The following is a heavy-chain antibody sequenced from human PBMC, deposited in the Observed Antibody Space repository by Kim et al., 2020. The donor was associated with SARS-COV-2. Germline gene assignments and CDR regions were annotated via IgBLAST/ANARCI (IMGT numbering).Heavy chain of an antibody. J-gene: IGHJ4*02. D-gene: IGHD2-2*01. CDR1: GFTFSDFW. CDR3: ARGVYHHDY. V-gene: IGHV3-7*01. Sequence: GGSLRLSCAASGFTFSDFWMNWVRQAPGKGLEWVASIREDGSERYYGDSVNGRFTIFRDNAKISVYLQMNSLRVDDTAIYYCARGVYHHDYWGQGTLVTVSS. CDR2: IREDGSER.